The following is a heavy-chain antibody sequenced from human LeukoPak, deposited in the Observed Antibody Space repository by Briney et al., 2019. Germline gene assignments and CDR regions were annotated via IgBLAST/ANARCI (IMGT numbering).Heavy chain of an antibody. V-gene: IGHV3-64D*06. Sequence: GGSLRLSCSASGFTFSSYAMHWVRQAPGKGLEYVSAISSNGGSTYYADSVKGRFTISRDNSKNTLYLHMSSLRAEDTAVYYCVKDSDPPYCGGDCYGFDYWGQGTLVVVTS. CDR1: GFTFSSYA. J-gene: IGHJ4*02. CDR2: ISSNGGST. CDR3: VKDSDPPYCGGDCYGFDY. D-gene: IGHD2-21*02.